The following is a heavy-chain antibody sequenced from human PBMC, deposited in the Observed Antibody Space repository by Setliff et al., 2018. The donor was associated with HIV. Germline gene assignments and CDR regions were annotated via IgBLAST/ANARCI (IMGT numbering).Heavy chain of an antibody. J-gene: IGHJ6*03. D-gene: IGHD1-26*01. CDR1: GGSISNYY. V-gene: IGHV4-59*01. CDR2: IYYTGST. CDR3: ARVVGATNHYYYYMDV. Sequence: SETLSLTCTVSGGSISNYYWSWIRQPPGKGLEWIGYIYYTGSTNYDPSLKSRVTISLDTSKDQFSLKLSSVTAADTAVYYCARVVGATNHYYYYMDVWGKGTTVTVSS.